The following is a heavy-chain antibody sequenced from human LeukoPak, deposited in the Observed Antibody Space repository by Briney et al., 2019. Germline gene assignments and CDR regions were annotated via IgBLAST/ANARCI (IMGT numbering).Heavy chain of an antibody. V-gene: IGHV1-8*01. CDR1: GYTFTSYD. CDR3: ARLGRRGDYRGNWFDP. CDR2: MNPNSGNT. D-gene: IGHD4-11*01. Sequence: GASVKVSCKASGYTFTSYDINWVRQATGQGLEWIGWMNPNSGNTGYAQKFQGRVTMTRNTSISTAYMELSSLRSEDTAVYYCARLGRRGDYRGNWFDPWGQGTLVTVSS. J-gene: IGHJ5*02.